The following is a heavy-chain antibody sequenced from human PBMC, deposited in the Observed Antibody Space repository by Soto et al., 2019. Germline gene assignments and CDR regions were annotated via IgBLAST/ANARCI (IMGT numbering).Heavy chain of an antibody. CDR2: INPNSGGT. J-gene: IGHJ6*02. V-gene: IGHV1-2*02. Sequence: ASLNGSCKASGYTITGYYMHWVRQAPGQGLEWMGWINPNSGGTNYAQKCQGRVTMTRDTSISTAYMELSRLRSDDTAVYYCARVLWTYGMDVWGQGTTVTVAS. CDR3: ARVLWTYGMDV. D-gene: IGHD3-10*01. CDR1: GYTITGYY.